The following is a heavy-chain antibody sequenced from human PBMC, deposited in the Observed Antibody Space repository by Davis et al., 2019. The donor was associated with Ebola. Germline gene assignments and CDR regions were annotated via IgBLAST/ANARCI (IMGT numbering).Heavy chain of an antibody. CDR3: AREGSMAAFDM. D-gene: IGHD3-10*01. CDR2: INQHGSSD. V-gene: IGHV3-7*03. Sequence: PGGSLRLSCAAFRLSVTNTWMSWVRQVPGKGLEWVANINQHGSSDYYVASVKGRFRISKDNSNNSLYLQMNNLRAEDTAVYYCAREGSMAAFDMWGQGTMVSVSS. CDR1: RLSVTNTW. J-gene: IGHJ3*02.